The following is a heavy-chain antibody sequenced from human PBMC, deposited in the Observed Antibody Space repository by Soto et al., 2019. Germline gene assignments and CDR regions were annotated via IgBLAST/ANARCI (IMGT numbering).Heavy chain of an antibody. Sequence: QLQLQVSGPGLVKPSETLSLTCTVSGGSNSRSSYYWGWFRQPPGKGLEWIGSIYYSGSTYYTPSLKSRVTKSVDTSKTHVSLELSSVTAAATALYYCASVGATVGVVVLYWGQATLVTVAS. J-gene: IGHJ4*02. CDR2: IYYSGST. V-gene: IGHV4-39*01. D-gene: IGHD2-15*01. CDR1: GGSNSRSSYY. CDR3: ASVGATVGVVVLY.